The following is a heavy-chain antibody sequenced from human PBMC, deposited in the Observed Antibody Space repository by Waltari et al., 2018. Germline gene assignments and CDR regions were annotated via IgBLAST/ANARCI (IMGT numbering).Heavy chain of an antibody. CDR1: GFTFSSYS. Sequence: EVQLVESGGGLVQPGGSLRLTCAASGFTFSSYSMNWVRQAPGKGLEWGSYVSSSRSTIYYAHSVKGRFTISRDNAKNSLYLQMNSLRAEDTAVYYCARGATAGTSLFDYWGQGTLVTVSS. CDR2: VSSSRSTI. CDR3: ARGATAGTSLFDY. J-gene: IGHJ4*02. V-gene: IGHV3-48*04. D-gene: IGHD6-13*01.